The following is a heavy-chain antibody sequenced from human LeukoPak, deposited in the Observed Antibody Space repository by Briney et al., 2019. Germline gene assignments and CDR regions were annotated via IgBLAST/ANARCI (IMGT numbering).Heavy chain of an antibody. CDR1: GYTFTTYD. V-gene: IGHV1-8*03. J-gene: IGHJ4*02. D-gene: IGHD6-19*01. CDR3: ARVAGIIDY. Sequence: GASVKVSCKASGYTFTTYDINWVRQATGQGLEWMGWMSPKSGNTGYAQNFQGRVTITRDTSISTAYMELSGLRSEDTAVYYCARVAGIIDYWGQGTLVTVSS. CDR2: MSPKSGNT.